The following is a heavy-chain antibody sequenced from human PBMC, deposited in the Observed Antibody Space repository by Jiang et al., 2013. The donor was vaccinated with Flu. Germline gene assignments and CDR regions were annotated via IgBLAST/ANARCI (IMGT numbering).Heavy chain of an antibody. CDR3: ASENVEMATITDY. J-gene: IGHJ4*02. CDR2: IIPILGIA. D-gene: IGHD5-24*01. CDR1: GGTFSSYA. Sequence: SGAEVKKPGSSVKVSCKASGGTFSSYAISWVRQAPGQGLEWMGRIIPILGIANYAQKLQGRVTITADKSTSTAYMELSSLRSEDTAVYYCASENVEMATITDYWGQGTLVTVSS. V-gene: IGHV1-69*04.